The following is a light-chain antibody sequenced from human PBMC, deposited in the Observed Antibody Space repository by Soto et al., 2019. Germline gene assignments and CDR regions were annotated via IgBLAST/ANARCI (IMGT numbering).Light chain of an antibody. J-gene: IGKJ4*01. V-gene: IGKV1-9*01. CDR2: AAS. CDR3: QQLYTYPLT. Sequence: DTQLTQSPSFLSASVGDRVTITCRASQDVSRSLGWYQQKPGKAPKLLISAASTLHSGVPSRFSGSGSGTDFTLTISSLQPEDFATDYCQQLYTYPLTFGGGTKVEIK. CDR1: QDVSRS.